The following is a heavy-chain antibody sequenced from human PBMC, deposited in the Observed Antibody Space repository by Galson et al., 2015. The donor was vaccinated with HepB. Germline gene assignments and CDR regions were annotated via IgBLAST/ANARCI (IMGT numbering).Heavy chain of an antibody. D-gene: IGHD3-10*01. Sequence: SVKVSCKASGYIFTSYYIHWVRQAPGQGLEWMAVYNPDTGGTTYAQKFQGRVTLTTDMSTITVYMELSSLRSEDTAVYYCARDAGWGFDYWGQGTLLTVSS. CDR2: YNPDTGGT. J-gene: IGHJ4*02. V-gene: IGHV1-46*01. CDR3: ARDAGWGFDY. CDR1: GYIFTSYY.